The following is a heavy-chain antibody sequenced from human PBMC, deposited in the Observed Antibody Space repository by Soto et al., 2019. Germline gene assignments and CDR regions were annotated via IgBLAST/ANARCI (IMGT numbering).Heavy chain of an antibody. CDR1: GDSVSSTSTA. CDR3: ARGSYYSGWV. Sequence: PXQALSLPSAISGDSVSSTSTACSLIRQSPSRGLEWLGRTYYRSKWYSDYAVSVKSRITINPDTSKNQFSLQLNSVTPEDTAVYYCARGSYYSGWVWGQGTLVTVSS. CDR2: TYYRSKWYS. D-gene: IGHD6-19*01. V-gene: IGHV6-1*01. J-gene: IGHJ4*02.